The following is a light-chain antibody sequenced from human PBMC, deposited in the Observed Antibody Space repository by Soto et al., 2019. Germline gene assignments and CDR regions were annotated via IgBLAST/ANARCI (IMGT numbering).Light chain of an antibody. V-gene: IGKV3-11*01. CDR1: QSISNY. CDR2: DAS. J-gene: IGKJ4*01. CDR3: QQRSQWPPLT. Sequence: EIVLTQSPGTLSLSTGERATISCRASQSISNYLAWYQHKPGQAPRLLISDASARASGVPARFSGSGSGTDFSLPISSLEPEDFAVYYCQQRSQWPPLTFGGGTTVEIK.